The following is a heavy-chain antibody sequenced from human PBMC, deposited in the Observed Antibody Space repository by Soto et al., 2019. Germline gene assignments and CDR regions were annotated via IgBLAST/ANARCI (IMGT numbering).Heavy chain of an antibody. J-gene: IGHJ3*02. Sequence: SETLSLTCTVSGGSISSYYWSWIRQPPGKGLEWIGYIYYSGSTNYNPSLKSRVTISVDTSKNQIPLKLSSVTAADTAVYYCARDSKPPGAFDIWGQGTMVTVSS. CDR1: GGSISSYY. CDR2: IYYSGST. V-gene: IGHV4-59*01. D-gene: IGHD1-1*01. CDR3: ARDSKPPGAFDI.